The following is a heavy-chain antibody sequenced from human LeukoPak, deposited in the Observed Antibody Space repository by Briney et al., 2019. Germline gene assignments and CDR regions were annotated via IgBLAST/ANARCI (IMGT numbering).Heavy chain of an antibody. J-gene: IGHJ6*02. CDR1: GFTFSSYA. CDR2: ISASGGST. D-gene: IGHD3/OR15-3a*01. Sequence: GGSLRLSCAASGFTFSSYAMNWVRQAPGKGLEWVSTISASGGSTYYADSVKGRFTFSRDNPKNTLYLQMNGLRAEDTAVYYCAGGTGLPPANYFYYGMDVWGQGTTVTVSS. V-gene: IGHV3-23*01. CDR3: AGGTGLPPANYFYYGMDV.